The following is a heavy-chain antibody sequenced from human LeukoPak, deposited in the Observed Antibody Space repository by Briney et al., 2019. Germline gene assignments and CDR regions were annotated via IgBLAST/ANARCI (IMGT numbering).Heavy chain of an antibody. V-gene: IGHV4-4*02. CDR1: GGSISSSNW. J-gene: IGHJ4*02. D-gene: IGHD2-15*01. CDR2: IYHSGST. Sequence: SETLSLTCAISGGSISSSNWWSWVRQPPGKGLEWIGEIYHSGSTNYNPSLKSRVTISVDKSKNQFSLKLSSVTAADTAVYYCASGTCSGGSCYFDYWGQGTLVTVSS. CDR3: ASGTCSGGSCYFDY.